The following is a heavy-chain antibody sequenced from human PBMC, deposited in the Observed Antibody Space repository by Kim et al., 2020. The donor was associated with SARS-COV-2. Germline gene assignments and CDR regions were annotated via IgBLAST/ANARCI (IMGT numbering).Heavy chain of an antibody. J-gene: IGHJ4*02. D-gene: IGHD6-19*01. CDR2: ISSSSYI. CDR3: ASSSGWSRDY. CDR1: GFTFSSYS. Sequence: GGSLRLSCAASGFTFSSYSMNWVRQAPGKGLEWVSCISSSSYIYYADSVKGRFTISRDNAKNSLYLEMNSLRAEDTAVYYCASSSGWSRDYWGQGTLVTVSS. V-gene: IGHV3-21*01.